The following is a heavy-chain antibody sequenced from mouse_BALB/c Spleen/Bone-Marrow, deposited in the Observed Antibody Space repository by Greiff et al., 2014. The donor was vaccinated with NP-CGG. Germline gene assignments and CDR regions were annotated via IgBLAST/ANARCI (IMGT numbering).Heavy chain of an antibody. CDR2: IDAFNGGT. V-gene: IGHV1S135*01. Sequence: LQESGPELMKPGASVKISCKASGYSFTSYYMHWVKQSHGKSLEWIGYIDAFNGGTSYNQKFKGKATLTVDKSSSTAYMHLSSLTSEDSAVYYCAPLSRYFDVWGAGTTVTVSS. J-gene: IGHJ1*01. D-gene: IGHD6-2*01. CDR3: APLSRYFDV. CDR1: GYSFTSYY.